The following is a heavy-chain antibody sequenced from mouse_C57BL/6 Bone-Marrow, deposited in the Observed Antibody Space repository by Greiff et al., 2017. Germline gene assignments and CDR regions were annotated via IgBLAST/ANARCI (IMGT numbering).Heavy chain of an antibody. CDR1: GYTFTSYW. J-gene: IGHJ1*03. D-gene: IGHD2-1*01. V-gene: IGHV1-72*01. CDR2: IDPNSGGT. CDR3: ARSPRNYVWYFDV. Sequence: VQLQQPGAELVKPGASVKLSCKASGYTFTSYWMHWVKQRPGRGLEWIGRIDPNSGGTKYNEKFKSQATLTVDKPSSTAYMQLSSLTSEDSAVYYCARSPRNYVWYFDVWGTGTTVTVSS.